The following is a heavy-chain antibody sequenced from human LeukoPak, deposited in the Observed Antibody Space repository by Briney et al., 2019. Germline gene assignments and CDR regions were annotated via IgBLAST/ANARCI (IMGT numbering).Heavy chain of an antibody. Sequence: GRSLRLSCEASGFTFSSYSMNWVRQAPGKGLEWVSSISSSSSYIYYADSVKGRFTISRDNAKNSLYLQMNSLRAEDTAVYYCASSTLGVSFDYWGQGTLVTVSS. CDR2: ISSSSSYI. CDR1: GFTFSSYS. D-gene: IGHD3-10*01. V-gene: IGHV3-21*01. J-gene: IGHJ4*02. CDR3: ASSTLGVSFDY.